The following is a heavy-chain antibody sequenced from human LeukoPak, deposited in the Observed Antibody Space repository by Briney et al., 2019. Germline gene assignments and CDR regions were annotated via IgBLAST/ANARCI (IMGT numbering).Heavy chain of an antibody. J-gene: IGHJ4*02. Sequence: GRSLRLSCAASGFTFSTYAMHWVRQAPGKGLEWVAGISSDGSNKYYADSVKGRFTISRDNSKSTLYLQMNSLRTEDTAMYYCARTDWRNYCDSGSPRDYWGQGTLVSVSS. CDR2: ISSDGSNK. V-gene: IGHV3-30-3*01. CDR1: GFTFSTYA. D-gene: IGHD3-10*01. CDR3: ARTDWRNYCDSGSPRDY.